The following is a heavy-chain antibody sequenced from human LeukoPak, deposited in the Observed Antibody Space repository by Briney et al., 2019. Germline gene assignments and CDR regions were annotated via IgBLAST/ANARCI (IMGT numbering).Heavy chain of an antibody. CDR1: GFTFSSYA. D-gene: IGHD6-13*01. CDR2: ISGSGGST. Sequence: GGSLRLSCAASGFTFSSYAMSWVRQAPGKGLEWVSAISGSGGSTYYADSVKGRVTISRDNSKNTLYLQMNSLKTEDTAVYYCTRRDIAAAGMQDYWGQGTLVTVSS. V-gene: IGHV3-23*01. J-gene: IGHJ4*02. CDR3: TRRDIAAAGMQDY.